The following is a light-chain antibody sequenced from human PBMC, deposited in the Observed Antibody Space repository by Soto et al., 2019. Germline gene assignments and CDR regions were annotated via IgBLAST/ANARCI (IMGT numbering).Light chain of an antibody. V-gene: IGLV1-40*01. CDR2: DNN. CDR3: QSYDSSLGNLVV. CDR1: SSDTGADYD. Sequence: QSVLTQPPSVSGAPGQRVTISCTGSSSDTGADYDVHWYQHLPGSDPKLLIYDNNNRPSRVPYRFSGSKSGTSASLAITGLQAEEEGDYYCQSYDSSLGNLVVFGAGTKLTVL. J-gene: IGLJ2*01.